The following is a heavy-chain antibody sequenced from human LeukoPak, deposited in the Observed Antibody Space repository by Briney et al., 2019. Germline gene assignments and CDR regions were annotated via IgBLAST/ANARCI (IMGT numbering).Heavy chain of an antibody. CDR1: GVTVSGYW. Sequence: GGSLRLSCAAFGVTVSGYWMNWVRQAPGKGLVWVARINSDGSSTSHADSVKGRFTISRDKAKNILYLQMNSLRVDDTAVYYCARDPKYGDLDYWGQGTLVTVSS. J-gene: IGHJ4*02. CDR3: ARDPKYGDLDY. V-gene: IGHV3-74*01. CDR2: INSDGSST. D-gene: IGHD4-17*01.